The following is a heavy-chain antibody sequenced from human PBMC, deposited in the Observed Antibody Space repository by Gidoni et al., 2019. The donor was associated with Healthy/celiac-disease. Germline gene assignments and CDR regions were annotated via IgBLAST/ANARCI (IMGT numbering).Heavy chain of an antibody. V-gene: IGHV4-39*01. J-gene: IGHJ6*02. CDR1: GGSISSSSYY. CDR2: IYYSGST. CDR3: ARRGLRPSHYYYYGMDV. D-gene: IGHD5-12*01. Sequence: QLQLQESGPGLVKPSETLSLTCTVSGGSISSSSYYWGWIRQPPGKVLEWIVSIYYSGSTYYNPSLKSRVTISVDTSKNQFSLKLSSLTAADTAVYYCARRGLRPSHYYYYGMDVWGQGTTVTVSS.